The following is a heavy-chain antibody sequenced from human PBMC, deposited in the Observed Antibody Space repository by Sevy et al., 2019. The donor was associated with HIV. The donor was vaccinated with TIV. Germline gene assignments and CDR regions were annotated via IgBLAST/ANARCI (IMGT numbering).Heavy chain of an antibody. CDR3: ARGEFGAVIMRYYYYYMDV. J-gene: IGHJ6*03. V-gene: IGHV4-59*01. CDR1: GGSISSYY. CDR2: IYYSGST. D-gene: IGHD3-3*01. Sequence: SETLSLTCTVSGGSISSYYWSWIRQPPGKGLEWIGYIYYSGSTNYNPSLKSRVTISVDTSKNQFSLKLSSVTAADTAVYYCARGEFGAVIMRYYYYYMDVWGKGTTVTVS.